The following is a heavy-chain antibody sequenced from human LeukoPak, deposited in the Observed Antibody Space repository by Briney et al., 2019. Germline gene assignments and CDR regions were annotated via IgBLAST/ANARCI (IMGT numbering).Heavy chain of an antibody. CDR2: ISYNGNGK. V-gene: IGHV3-64*02. CDR1: GFTFSDYA. CDR3: ARPGQQWLQRAYYYYMDV. J-gene: IGHJ6*03. D-gene: IGHD6-19*01. Sequence: PGGSLRLSCAASGFTFSDYAMHWVRQAPGKELKYVSAISYNGNGKHYADSVKGRFTISRDNSQSTLNLQMDNLRAEDTAVYYCARPGQQWLQRAYYYYMDVWGKGTTVTVSS.